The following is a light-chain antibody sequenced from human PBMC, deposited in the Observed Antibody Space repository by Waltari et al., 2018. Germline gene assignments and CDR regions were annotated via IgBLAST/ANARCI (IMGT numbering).Light chain of an antibody. CDR2: GAS. V-gene: IGKV3-20*01. J-gene: IGKJ1*01. Sequence: EIVLTQSPGTLSLSPGERATLSCRASQSVSRWLAWYQQKPGQPPRLLIYGASSRANGIPDRFCGSGSGTDFSLTISRLEPEESAVYYCQKYGTLPATFGQGTKVEVK. CDR3: QKYGTLPAT. CDR1: QSVSRW.